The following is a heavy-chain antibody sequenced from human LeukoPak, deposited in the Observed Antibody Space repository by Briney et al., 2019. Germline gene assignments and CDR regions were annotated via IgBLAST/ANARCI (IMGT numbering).Heavy chain of an antibody. CDR1: GVSFSGYY. CDR3: VRHVSTNTGYFDS. Sequence: SETLSLTCAVYGVSFSGYYWGWIRQPPGKGLEWLGSVYYDGTSYSNPSLKSRVGLFVDTSRDQFSLDLDFVTAADTALYYCVRHVSTNTGYFDSCGQGTLVSVSS. CDR2: VYYDGTS. J-gene: IGHJ4*02. D-gene: IGHD5-24*01. V-gene: IGHV4-39*01.